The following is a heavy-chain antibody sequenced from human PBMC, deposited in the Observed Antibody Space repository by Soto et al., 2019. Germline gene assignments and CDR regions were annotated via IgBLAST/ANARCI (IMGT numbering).Heavy chain of an antibody. Sequence: QLQLVESGGGVVQPGRSLRLSCAASGFTFSDYGMHWVRQAPGTGLEWVAVISYDGSDKYYADSVKGRFTISRDNAKNRLYLQMNSLIAADTAVYYCATMERLFDYWGQGTLVTVS. D-gene: IGHD3-3*01. CDR2: ISYDGSDK. CDR1: GFTFSDYG. CDR3: ATMERLFDY. V-gene: IGHV3-30*03. J-gene: IGHJ4*02.